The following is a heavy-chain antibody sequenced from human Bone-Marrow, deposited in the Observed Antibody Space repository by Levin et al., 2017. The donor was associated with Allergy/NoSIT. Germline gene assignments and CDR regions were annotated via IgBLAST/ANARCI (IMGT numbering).Heavy chain of an antibody. CDR1: GLSFSDYW. CDR2: INSDGSST. CDR3: VRDLGKSGDRWFDP. V-gene: IGHV3-74*01. Sequence: PGGSLRLSCAASGLSFSDYWMHWVRQAPGKGLVCVAQINSDGSSTSYADSVKGRFTISRDNAKKTLYLQMNSLRAEDTAVYYCVRDLGKSGDRWFDPWGQGTLVTVSS. J-gene: IGHJ5*02. D-gene: IGHD3-16*01.